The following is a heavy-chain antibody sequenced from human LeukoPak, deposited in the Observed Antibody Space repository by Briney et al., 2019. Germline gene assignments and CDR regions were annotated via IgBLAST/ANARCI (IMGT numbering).Heavy chain of an antibody. CDR2: INPNSGGT. D-gene: IGHD3-10*01. V-gene: IGHV1-2*02. CDR3: ARDHGSGGGFDY. J-gene: IGHJ4*02. CDR1: GYTFTSYG. Sequence: SVKVSCKASGYTFTSYGISWVRQAPGQGLEWMGWINPNSGGTNYAQKFQGRVTVTRDTSISTAYMELSRLRSDDTAVYYCARDHGSGGGFDYWGQGTLVTVSS.